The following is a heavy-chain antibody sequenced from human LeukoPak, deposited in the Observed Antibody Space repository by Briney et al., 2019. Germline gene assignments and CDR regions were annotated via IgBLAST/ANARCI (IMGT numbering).Heavy chain of an antibody. D-gene: IGHD2-2*01. CDR1: GFTFSSYE. J-gene: IGHJ3*02. V-gene: IGHV3-48*03. Sequence: PGGSLRLSCAASGFTFSSYEMNWVRQAPGKGLEWVSYISSSGSTIYYADSVKGRFTISRDNAKNSLYLQMNSLRAEDTAVYYCARASDIDCSSTSCPGFDIWGQGTMVTVSS. CDR3: ARASDIDCSSTSCPGFDI. CDR2: ISSSGSTI.